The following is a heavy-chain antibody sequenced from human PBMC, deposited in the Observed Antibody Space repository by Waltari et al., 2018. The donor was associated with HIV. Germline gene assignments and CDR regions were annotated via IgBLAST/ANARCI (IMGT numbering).Heavy chain of an antibody. CDR2: LNGDGTTN. J-gene: IGHJ2*01. D-gene: IGHD3-10*01. Sequence: EVQLLESGGGLVQPGGSLRLSCAASGFTFSNFWMHWVRQVPGKGPGWISRLNGDGTTNLYADSVKGRVTISRDNTRDALYLQMNSLRAEDTAVYYCARRHATEGVLDLWGRGTLVTVSS. CDR3: ARRHATEGVLDL. V-gene: IGHV3-74*01. CDR1: GFTFSNFW.